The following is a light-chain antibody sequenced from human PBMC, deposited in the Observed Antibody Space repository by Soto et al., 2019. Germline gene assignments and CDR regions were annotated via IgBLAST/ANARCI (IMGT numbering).Light chain of an antibody. Sequence: DIQMTQSPSSLSASVGDRVSLTCRASQSVGTYLNWYQQIPGKAPELLIYAASSLRSGVPSRFSARGSGTDFTLTISSLQPEDFASYYCQQTYLSPCTFGQGTKVDLK. CDR2: AAS. V-gene: IGKV1-39*01. J-gene: IGKJ1*01. CDR3: QQTYLSPCT. CDR1: QSVGTY.